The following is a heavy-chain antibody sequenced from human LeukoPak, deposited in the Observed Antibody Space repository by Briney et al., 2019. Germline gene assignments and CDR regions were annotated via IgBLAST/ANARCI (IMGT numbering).Heavy chain of an antibody. D-gene: IGHD5-18*01. V-gene: IGHV3-23*01. CDR3: AKRSGYSYGPFDY. Sequence: GGSLRLSCAASGFTFSSHAMSWVRQAPGKGLEWVSGISGSGGSTYYADSVKGRFTISRDNSKNTLYLQMNSLRAEDTAVCYCAKRSGYSYGPFDYWGQGTLVTVSS. CDR1: GFTFSSHA. J-gene: IGHJ4*02. CDR2: ISGSGGST.